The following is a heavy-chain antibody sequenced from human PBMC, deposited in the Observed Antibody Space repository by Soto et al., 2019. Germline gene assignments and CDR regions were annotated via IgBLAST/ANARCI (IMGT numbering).Heavy chain of an antibody. V-gene: IGHV3-30-3*01. CDR3: ARDGDYGGSDLNYGMDV. Sequence: QVQLVESGGGVVQPGRSLRLSCAASGFTFSSYAMHWVRQAPGKGLEWVAVISYDGSNKYYADSVKGRFTISRDNSXNXXYLQMNSLRAEDTAVYYCARDGDYGGSDLNYGMDVWGQGTTVTVSS. J-gene: IGHJ6*02. D-gene: IGHD2-15*01. CDR2: ISYDGSNK. CDR1: GFTFSSYA.